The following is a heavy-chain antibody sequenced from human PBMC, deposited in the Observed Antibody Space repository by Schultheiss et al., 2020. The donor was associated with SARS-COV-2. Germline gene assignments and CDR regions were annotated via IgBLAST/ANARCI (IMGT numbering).Heavy chain of an antibody. CDR3: ARGNGYNYVGPFDY. Sequence: GESLKISCAASGFTFSSYAMSWIRQAPGKGLEWVSYISSSGSTIYYADSVKGRFTISRDNAKNSLYLQMNSLRAEDTAVYYCARGNGYNYVGPFDYWGQGTLVTVSS. CDR1: GFTFSSYA. V-gene: IGHV3-11*04. CDR2: ISSSGSTI. J-gene: IGHJ4*02. D-gene: IGHD5-24*01.